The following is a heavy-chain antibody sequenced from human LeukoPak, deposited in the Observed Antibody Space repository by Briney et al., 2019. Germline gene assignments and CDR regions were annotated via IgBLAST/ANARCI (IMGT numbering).Heavy chain of an antibody. Sequence: PGGTLRPSCTASAFTFTPSWMRWVRQAPGKGLEWVAMMKRNGGAKHYVASARGRFTISRDNAKNALYLQKDSLRVEDTAVYYCASLDAANPRAGYWGQGTLGTGSS. CDR3: ASLDAANPRAGY. J-gene: IGHJ4*02. CDR1: AFTFTPSW. V-gene: IGHV3-7*01. CDR2: MKRNGGAK. D-gene: IGHD5-18*01.